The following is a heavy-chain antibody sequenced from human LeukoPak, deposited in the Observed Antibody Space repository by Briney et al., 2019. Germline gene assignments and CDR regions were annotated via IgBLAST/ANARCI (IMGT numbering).Heavy chain of an antibody. CDR2: FDPEDGET. CDR3: ATDGWGVPGMDV. V-gene: IGHV1-24*01. CDR1: GYTLTELS. J-gene: IGHJ6*02. Sequence: ASVKASCKVSGYTLTELSMHWVRQAPGKGLEWMGGFDPEDGETIYAQKFQGRVTMTEDTSTDTAYMELSSLRSEDTAVYYCATDGWGVPGMDVWGQGTTVTVSS. D-gene: IGHD3-10*01.